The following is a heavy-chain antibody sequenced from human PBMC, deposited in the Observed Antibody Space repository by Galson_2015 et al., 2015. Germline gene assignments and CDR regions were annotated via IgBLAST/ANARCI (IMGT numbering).Heavy chain of an antibody. D-gene: IGHD3-22*01. CDR2: VSYDGSNK. J-gene: IGHJ4*02. V-gene: IGHV3-30-3*01. CDR3: ARGYDTSGYDNYYFDH. CDR1: GFTFSSFV. Sequence: SLRLSCAASGFTFSSFVMHWVRQAPGKGLEWVAVVSYDGSNKYYGDSVKGRFTISRVNSKNTLNLQMNSLRAEDTAVYYCARGYDTSGYDNYYFDHWGQGTLVTVSS.